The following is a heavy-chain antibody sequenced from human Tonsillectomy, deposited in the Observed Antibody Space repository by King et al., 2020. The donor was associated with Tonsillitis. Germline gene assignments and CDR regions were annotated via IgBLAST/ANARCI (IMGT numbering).Heavy chain of an antibody. Sequence: VQLQESGPGLVKPSGTLSLTCAVSGGSISISNWWSWVRQPPGKGLEWIGEIYHRGSTNYNPALKSLVTISVDKSKNHFALKLSSVTAADTAVFFCARFAAVAGRGYWGQGTLVTVSS. CDR2: IYHRGST. CDR3: ARFAAVAGRGY. V-gene: IGHV4-4*02. CDR1: GGSISISNW. D-gene: IGHD6-19*01. J-gene: IGHJ4*02.